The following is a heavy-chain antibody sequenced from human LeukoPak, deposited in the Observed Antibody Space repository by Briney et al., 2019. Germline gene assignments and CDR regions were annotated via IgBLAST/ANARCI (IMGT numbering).Heavy chain of an antibody. J-gene: IGHJ4*02. CDR2: IYSGGST. Sequence: GGSLRLSCAASGFTVSSNYMSWVRQAPGKGLEWVSVIYSGGSTYYADSVKGRFTISRHNSKNTLYLQMNSLRAEDTAVYYCARGYSGYDRLRDYWGQGTLVTVSS. CDR3: ARGYSGYDRLRDY. D-gene: IGHD5-12*01. CDR1: GFTVSSNY. V-gene: IGHV3-53*04.